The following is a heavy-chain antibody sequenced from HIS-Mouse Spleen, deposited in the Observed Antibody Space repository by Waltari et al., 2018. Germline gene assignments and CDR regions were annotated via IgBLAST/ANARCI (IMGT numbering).Heavy chain of an antibody. D-gene: IGHD3-3*01. Sequence: QVQLVQSGAEVKKPGASVKVSCKASGYTFTSYDINWVRQATGQGLEWMGWSNPNRGNTGYAQKCKGRGTMTRNTSISTAYMELSSLRSEDTAVYYCARVYYDFWSGYYYWGQGTLVTVSS. J-gene: IGHJ4*02. CDR1: GYTFTSYD. V-gene: IGHV1-8*01. CDR3: ARVYYDFWSGYYY. CDR2: SNPNRGNT.